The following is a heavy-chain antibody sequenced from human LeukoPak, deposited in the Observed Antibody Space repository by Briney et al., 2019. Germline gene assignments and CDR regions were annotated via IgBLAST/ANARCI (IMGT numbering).Heavy chain of an antibody. CDR2: IYYSGST. CDR3: ARAYGGNSQYFQH. CDR1: GGSISSSSYY. D-gene: IGHD4-23*01. J-gene: IGHJ1*01. Sequence: SETLSLTCAVSGGSISSSSYYWGWIRQPPGKGLEWIGNIYYSGSTYYSPSLKSRVTISVDTSKNQFSLKLSSVTAADTAVYYCARAYGGNSQYFQHWGQGTLVTVSS. V-gene: IGHV4-39*01.